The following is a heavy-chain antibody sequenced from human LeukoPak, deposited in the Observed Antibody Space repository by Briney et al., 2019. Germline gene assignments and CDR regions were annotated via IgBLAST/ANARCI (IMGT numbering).Heavy chain of an antibody. Sequence: GGSLRLSCAASGFTFSSYEMNWVRQAPGKGLEWVSYISSSGSTIYYADSVKGGFTISRDNAKNSLYLQMNSLRAEDTAVYYCARKLPEGFDYWGQGTLVTVSS. CDR1: GFTFSSYE. V-gene: IGHV3-48*03. J-gene: IGHJ4*02. CDR2: ISSSGSTI. D-gene: IGHD3-10*01. CDR3: ARKLPEGFDY.